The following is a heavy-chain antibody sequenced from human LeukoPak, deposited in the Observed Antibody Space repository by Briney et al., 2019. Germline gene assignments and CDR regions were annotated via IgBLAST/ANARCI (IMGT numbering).Heavy chain of an antibody. CDR2: IYYSGST. V-gene: IGHV4-39*07. D-gene: IGHD3-22*01. J-gene: IGHJ4*02. CDR3: ATLGFSSGYYYYFDH. CDR1: GGSISSSSYY. Sequence: SETLSLTCTVSGGSISSSSYYWGWIRQPPGKGLEWIGSIYYSGSTYYNPSLKSRVTISVDTSKNQFSLKLSSVTAAGTAVYYCATLGFSSGYYYYFDHWGQGTLVTVSS.